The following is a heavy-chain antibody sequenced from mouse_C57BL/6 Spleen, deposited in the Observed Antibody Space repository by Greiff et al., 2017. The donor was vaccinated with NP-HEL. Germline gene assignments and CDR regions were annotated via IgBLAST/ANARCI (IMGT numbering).Heavy chain of an antibody. CDR3: AKRNIGNGYAMDY. CDR1: GFSLTSYG. CDR2: IWRGGST. V-gene: IGHV2-5*01. Sequence: QVQLQQSGPGLVQPSQSLSITCTVSGFSLTSYGVHWVRQSPGKGLEWLGVIWRGGSTDYNAAFMSRLSITKDNSKSQVFFKMNSLQADDTAIYYCAKRNIGNGYAMDYWGQGTSVTVSS. D-gene: IGHD2-14*01. J-gene: IGHJ4*01.